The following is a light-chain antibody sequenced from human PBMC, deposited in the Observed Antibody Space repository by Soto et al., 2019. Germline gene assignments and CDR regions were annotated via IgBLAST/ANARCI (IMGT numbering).Light chain of an antibody. J-gene: IGKJ5*01. Sequence: DIQMTQSPSTLSASVGDRVTITCRASQILNNRLSWYQQKPGKAPKVLIYAASTLHSGVPSRFSGSGSGTDFTLTISSLQPEDFAVFYCQHYDSLPITFGQGTRLEIK. CDR3: QHYDSLPIT. CDR2: AAS. V-gene: IGKV1-39*01. CDR1: QILNNR.